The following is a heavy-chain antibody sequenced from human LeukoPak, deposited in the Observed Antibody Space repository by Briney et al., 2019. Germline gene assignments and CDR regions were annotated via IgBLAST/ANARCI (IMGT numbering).Heavy chain of an antibody. CDR2: MNPNSGNT. CDR3: ARAGYYYDSSGYPNGMDV. V-gene: IGHV1-8*01. J-gene: IGHJ6*02. Sequence: ASVKVSCKASGYTFTSYDINWVRQATGQGLEWMGWMNPNSGNTGYAQKFQGRVTLTRDTSKNTANMELSRLRSEDTAVYYCARAGYYYDSSGYPNGMDVWGQGTTVTVSS. CDR1: GYTFTSYD. D-gene: IGHD3-22*01.